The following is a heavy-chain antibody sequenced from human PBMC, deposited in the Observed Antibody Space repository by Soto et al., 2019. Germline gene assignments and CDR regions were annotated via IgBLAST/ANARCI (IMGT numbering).Heavy chain of an antibody. D-gene: IGHD1-20*01. CDR3: ATVHNTSRSFNY. Sequence: GGSLRLSCAASGFSVNTYAMSWVRQAPGKGLEWVSTTGISGRTTYYADSVKGRFTVSRDDSQNTLDLQMSSLRAEDMAVYYCATVHNTSRSFNYWGQGTLVTVSS. J-gene: IGHJ4*02. CDR1: GFSVNTYA. CDR2: TGISGRTT. V-gene: IGHV3-23*01.